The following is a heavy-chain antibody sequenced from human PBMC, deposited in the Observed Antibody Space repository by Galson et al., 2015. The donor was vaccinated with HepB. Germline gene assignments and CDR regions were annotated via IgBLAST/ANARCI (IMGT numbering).Heavy chain of an antibody. J-gene: IGHJ5*02. CDR1: GFTFSDYA. Sequence: SLRLSCAASGFTFSDYAMTWVRQAPGKGPEWVSSISRTGGNTFNADSVQGRLTISRDTPKNTLHLQMNSLRVDDTAVYYCAKGPRGDYINSPPNWSDTWGQGTLVTVSS. CDR2: ISRTGGNT. D-gene: IGHD4-11*01. CDR3: AKGPRGDYINSPPNWSDT. V-gene: IGHV3-23*01.